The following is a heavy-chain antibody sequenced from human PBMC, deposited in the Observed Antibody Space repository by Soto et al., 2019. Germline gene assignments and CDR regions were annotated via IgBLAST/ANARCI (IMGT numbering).Heavy chain of an antibody. V-gene: IGHV5-51*01. D-gene: IGHD3-22*01. CDR3: ARHLGGYYYDSSGYAHYYYYGMDV. J-gene: IGHJ6*02. CDR2: IYPGDSDT. Sequence: GESLKISCKGSGYSFTSYWIGWVRQMPGKGLEWMGIIYPGDSDTRYSPSFQGQVTISADKSISTAYLQWSSLKASDTAMYYCARHLGGYYYDSSGYAHYYYYGMDVWGQGTTVTVSS. CDR1: GYSFTSYW.